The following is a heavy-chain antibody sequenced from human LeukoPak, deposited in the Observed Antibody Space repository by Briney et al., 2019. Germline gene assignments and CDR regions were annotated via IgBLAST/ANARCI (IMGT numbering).Heavy chain of an antibody. Sequence: KPSETLSLTCTVSGGSISSYYWSWIRQPPGKGLEWIGYIYYSGSTNYNPSLKSRVTISVDTSKNQFSLKLSSVTAADTAVYYCARENYGNYVRSRNYYYYGMDVWGQGTTVTVSS. CDR3: ARENYGNYVRSRNYYYYGMDV. J-gene: IGHJ6*02. CDR1: GGSISSYY. CDR2: IYYSGST. D-gene: IGHD4-11*01. V-gene: IGHV4-59*01.